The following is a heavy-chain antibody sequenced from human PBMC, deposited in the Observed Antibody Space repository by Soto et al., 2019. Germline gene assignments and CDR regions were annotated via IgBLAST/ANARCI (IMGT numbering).Heavy chain of an antibody. J-gene: IGHJ4*02. V-gene: IGHV3-9*01. CDR1: GFTFDDYA. CDR3: AKGPY. CDR2: ISWNSGSI. Sequence: LRLSCAASGFTFDDYAMHWVRQAPGKGLEWVSGISWNSGSIGYADSVKGRFTISRDNAKNSLYLQMNSLRAEDTALYYCAKGPYWGQGTLVTVSS.